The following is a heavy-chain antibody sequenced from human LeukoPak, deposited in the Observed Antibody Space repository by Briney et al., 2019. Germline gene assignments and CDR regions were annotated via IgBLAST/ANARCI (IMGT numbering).Heavy chain of an antibody. CDR3: ARNRRRDYYFDY. V-gene: IGHV4-30-2*01. CDR2: IYHSGST. D-gene: IGHD3-16*02. J-gene: IGHJ4*02. Sequence: SETLSLTCAVSGGSIGSGGYSWSWIRQPPGKGLEWIGYIYHSGSTYYNPSLKSRVTISVDRSKNQFSLKLSSVTAADTAVYYCARNRRRDYYFDYWGQGTLVTVSS. CDR1: GGSIGSGGYS.